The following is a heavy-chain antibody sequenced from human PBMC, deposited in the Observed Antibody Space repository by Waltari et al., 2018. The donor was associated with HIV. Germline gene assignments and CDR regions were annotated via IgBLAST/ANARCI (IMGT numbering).Heavy chain of an antibody. J-gene: IGHJ3*02. V-gene: IGHV3-48*03. CDR2: ISSSGSTI. D-gene: IGHD3-10*01. Sequence: EVQVVESGGGLVQPGGSLRLSCAASGFTFSLYELNWVRQAPGKGLEWVSYISSSGSTIYFADSVKGRFTMSRDNAKNSLYLRMNSLRAEDTAVYYCARAFMIRGTGAFDIWGQGTMVTVSS. CDR1: GFTFSLYE. CDR3: ARAFMIRGTGAFDI.